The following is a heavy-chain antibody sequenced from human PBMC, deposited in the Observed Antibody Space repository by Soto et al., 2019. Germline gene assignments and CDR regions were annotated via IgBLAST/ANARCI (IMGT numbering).Heavy chain of an antibody. CDR3: TRDGDGRMTTNPYYYYGMDV. CDR2: VYYSGGA. J-gene: IGHJ6*02. V-gene: IGHV4-59*01. CDR1: GGSISGYY. Sequence: PSETLSLTCTVSGGSISGYYLSWIRQPPGKGLEWIGNVYYSGGAKYNPSVKRRVSISVDTSKNQFSLNLSSVTAADTAVYYCTRDGDGRMTTNPYYYYGMDVWGPGITVTVYS. D-gene: IGHD2-21*02.